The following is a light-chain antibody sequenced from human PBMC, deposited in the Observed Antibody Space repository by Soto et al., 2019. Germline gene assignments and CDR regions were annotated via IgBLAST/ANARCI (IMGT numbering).Light chain of an antibody. CDR2: SNN. V-gene: IGLV1-44*01. CDR3: AAWYDSLLYV. Sequence: QSVLTQPPSASGTPGQRVTISCSGSSSNIGSNTVNWYQQLPGTAPKLLIYSNNQRPSGVPDRFSGSKSGTSASLAISGLQSEDEADYYCAAWYDSLLYVFGTGTKVTVL. J-gene: IGLJ1*01. CDR1: SSNIGSNT.